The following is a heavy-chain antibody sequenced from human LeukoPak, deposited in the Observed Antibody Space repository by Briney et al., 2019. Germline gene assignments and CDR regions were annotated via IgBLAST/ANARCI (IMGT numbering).Heavy chain of an antibody. Sequence: SETLSLTCIVSGGSISSYYWRWLGPPPGKELEWLGYIYYGGSTNYNPSLKNRVTISVDTSKNQFSLELASVTAADTAVCYCSRGAFLSPDYWGQGALVTVSS. CDR2: IYYGGST. V-gene: IGHV4-59*01. J-gene: IGHJ4*02. D-gene: IGHD2/OR15-2a*01. CDR3: SRGAFLSPDY. CDR1: GGSISSYY.